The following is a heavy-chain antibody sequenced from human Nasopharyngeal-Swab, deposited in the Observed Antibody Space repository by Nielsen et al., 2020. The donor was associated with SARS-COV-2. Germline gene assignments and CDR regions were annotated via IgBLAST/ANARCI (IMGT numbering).Heavy chain of an antibody. CDR3: ARGPRYCSGGSCYQVFYYYMDV. CDR1: GGSFSGYY. CDR2: INHSGST. D-gene: IGHD2-15*01. Sequence: SETLSLTCAVYGGSFSGYYWSWIRQPPGKGLEWIGEINHSGSTNYNPSLKSRATISIDTSKNQFSLKLSSVTAADTAVYYCARGPRYCSGGSCYQVFYYYMDVWGKGTTVTVSS. J-gene: IGHJ6*03. V-gene: IGHV4-34*01.